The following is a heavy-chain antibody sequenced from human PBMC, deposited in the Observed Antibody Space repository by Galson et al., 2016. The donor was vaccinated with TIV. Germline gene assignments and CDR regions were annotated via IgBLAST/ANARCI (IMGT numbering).Heavy chain of an antibody. Sequence: SVKASCKASGYIFTTYYIHWVRQAPGQGLEWMGMLNPSGVTTSYAEKFQDRVTMSMDTSTSTFYMELSSLTSEDTAIYYCSREKYSGFGFWGQGTLVTVAS. CDR1: GYIFTTYY. D-gene: IGHD5-12*01. V-gene: IGHV1-46*01. CDR3: SREKYSGFGF. CDR2: LNPSGVTT. J-gene: IGHJ4*02.